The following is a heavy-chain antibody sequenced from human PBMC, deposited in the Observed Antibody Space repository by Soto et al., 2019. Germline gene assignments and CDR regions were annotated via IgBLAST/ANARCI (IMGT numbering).Heavy chain of an antibody. J-gene: IGHJ4*02. CDR3: AKDKPGTTSLDY. CDR2: ISGSGGST. V-gene: IGHV3-23*01. CDR1: GFTFSSYA. D-gene: IGHD1-1*01. Sequence: PGGSLRLSCAASGFTFSSYAMSWVRQAPGKGLEWVSAISGSGGSTYYADSVKGRFTISRDTSKNTLYLQLNTLRADDTAVYYCAKDKPGTTSLDYWGQGTLVTVSS.